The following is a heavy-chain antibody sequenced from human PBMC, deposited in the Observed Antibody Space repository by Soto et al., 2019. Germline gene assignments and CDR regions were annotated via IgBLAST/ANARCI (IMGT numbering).Heavy chain of an antibody. Sequence: NPSETLSLTCTVSGGSISSYYWSWIRQPPGKGLEWIGYIYYSGSTNYNPSLKSRVTISVDTSKNQFSLKLSSVTAADTAVYYCARVATVVTPYFDYWGQGTLVTVSS. J-gene: IGHJ4*02. CDR1: GGSISSYY. CDR2: IYYSGST. CDR3: ARVATVVTPYFDY. V-gene: IGHV4-59*01. D-gene: IGHD4-17*01.